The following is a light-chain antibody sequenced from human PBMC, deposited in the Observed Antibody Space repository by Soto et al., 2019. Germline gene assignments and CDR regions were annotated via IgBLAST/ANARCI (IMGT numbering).Light chain of an antibody. CDR3: QQYGSSIFT. Sequence: EIVLTQSPGTLSLSPGERATLSCRASQSVSSSYLAWYQQKHGQAPRLLIHGASSSATGSRDRFSGSGSGTDFTITISRLEPEDFAVYYCQQYGSSIFTFGPGTKVDIK. CDR2: GAS. J-gene: IGKJ3*01. V-gene: IGKV3-20*01. CDR1: QSVSSSY.